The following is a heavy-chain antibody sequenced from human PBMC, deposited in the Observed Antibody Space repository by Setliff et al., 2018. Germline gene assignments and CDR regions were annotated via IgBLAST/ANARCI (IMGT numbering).Heavy chain of an antibody. CDR2: IYYSGTT. CDR3: ARMSGFQYMDV. J-gene: IGHJ6*03. Sequence: SETLSLTCTVSGGSISSGTYYWSWIRQHPGKGLEWIGYIYYSGTTYYNPSLKSRVTISLDTSKNQFSLDLSSVTAADTAVYYCARMSGFQYMDVWGKGTTVTVSS. D-gene: IGHD3-3*01. V-gene: IGHV4-31*03. CDR1: GGSISSGTYY.